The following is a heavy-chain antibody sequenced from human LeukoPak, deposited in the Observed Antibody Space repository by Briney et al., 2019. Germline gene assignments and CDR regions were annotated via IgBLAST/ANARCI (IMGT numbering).Heavy chain of an antibody. J-gene: IGHJ4*02. CDR3: AKGNPFYDY. D-gene: IGHD5/OR15-5a*01. CDR2: IYTTGST. V-gene: IGHV4-39*07. Sequence: SETLSLTCSVSGDSISSNNYYWGWIRQPPGKGLEWIENIYTTGSTYYSPSLKSRVIISLDTSKNQFSLTLSSVTAADTAVYYCAKGNPFYDYWGQGTLVTVSS. CDR1: GDSISSNNYY.